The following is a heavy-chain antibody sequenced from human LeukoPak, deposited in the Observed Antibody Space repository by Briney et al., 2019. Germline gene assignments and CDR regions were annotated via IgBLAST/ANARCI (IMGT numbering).Heavy chain of an antibody. CDR2: ISYDGSNK. D-gene: IGHD3-22*01. CDR1: GFTFSSYG. J-gene: IGHJ4*02. V-gene: IGHV3-30*18. CDR3: AKEDVKYYDSSGPTSFDY. Sequence: GGSLRLSCAASGFTFSSYGMHWVRQAPGKGLEGVAVISYDGSNKYYADSVKGRFTISRDNSKNTLYLQMNSLRAEDTAVYYCAKEDVKYYDSSGPTSFDYWGQGTLVTVSS.